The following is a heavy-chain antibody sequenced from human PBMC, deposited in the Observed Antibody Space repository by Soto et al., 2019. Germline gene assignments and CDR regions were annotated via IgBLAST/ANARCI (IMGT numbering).Heavy chain of an antibody. D-gene: IGHD6-13*01. J-gene: IGHJ6*02. V-gene: IGHV1-18*01. CDR3: ARDGIAAAGTNYYYYYYGMDV. CDR2: ISAYNGNT. CDR1: GYTFTSYG. Sequence: ASVKVSCKASGYTFTSYGISWVRQAPGQGLEWMGWISAYNGNTNYAQKLQGRVTMITDTSTSTAYMELRSLRSDDTAVYYCARDGIAAAGTNYYYYYYGMDVWGQGTTVTVSS.